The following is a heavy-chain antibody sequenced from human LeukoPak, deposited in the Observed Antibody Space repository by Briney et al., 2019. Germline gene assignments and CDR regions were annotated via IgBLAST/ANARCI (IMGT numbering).Heavy chain of an antibody. CDR3: ARQTRLLWFGDPFNWFDP. CDR2: INHSGST. D-gene: IGHD3-10*01. J-gene: IGHJ5*02. CDR1: GGSFSGYY. Sequence: SETLSLTCAVYGGSFSGYYWSWIRQPPGKGLEWIGEINHSGSTNYNPSLKSRVTISVDTSKNQFSLKLSSVTAADTAVYYCARQTRLLWFGDPFNWFDPWGQGTLVTVSS. V-gene: IGHV4-34*01.